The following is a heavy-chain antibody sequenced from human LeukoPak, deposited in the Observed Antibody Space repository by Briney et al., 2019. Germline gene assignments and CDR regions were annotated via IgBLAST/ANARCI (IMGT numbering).Heavy chain of an antibody. D-gene: IGHD1-7*01. Sequence: GGSLRLSCAASGFTFSSYAMSWVRQAPGKGLEWVSTISGSGGNTYYADSVKGRFTISRDNSKNTLYLQMNSLRAEDTAVYYCATKAGTTGSGSDYWGQGTLVTVSS. J-gene: IGHJ4*02. CDR1: GFTFSSYA. V-gene: IGHV3-23*01. CDR2: ISGSGGNT. CDR3: ATKAGTTGSGSDY.